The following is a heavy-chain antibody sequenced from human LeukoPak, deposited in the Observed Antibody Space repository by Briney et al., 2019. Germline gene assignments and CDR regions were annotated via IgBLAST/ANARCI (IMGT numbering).Heavy chain of an antibody. Sequence: ASVKVSCKASGYTFTSYYMHWVRQAPGQGLEWMGIINPSGGSTSYAQKFQGRVTMTRDTSISTAYMELSRLRSDDTAVYYCARVRGTDYGGNSEVRAFDIWGQGTMVTVSS. CDR3: ARVRGTDYGGNSEVRAFDI. D-gene: IGHD4-23*01. J-gene: IGHJ3*02. CDR1: GYTFTSYY. V-gene: IGHV1-46*01. CDR2: INPSGGST.